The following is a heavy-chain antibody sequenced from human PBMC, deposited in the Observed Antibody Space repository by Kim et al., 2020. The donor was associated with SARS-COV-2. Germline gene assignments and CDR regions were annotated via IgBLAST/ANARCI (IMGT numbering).Heavy chain of an antibody. CDR1: GGSISSYY. Sequence: SETLSLTCTVSGGSISSYYWSWIRQPPGKGLEWIGYIYYSGSTNYNPSLKSRVTISVDTSKNQFSLKLSSVTAADTAVYYCARDRRGYDILTGYFDYWGQGTLVTVSS. CDR2: IYYSGST. J-gene: IGHJ4*02. D-gene: IGHD3-9*01. V-gene: IGHV4-59*13. CDR3: ARDRRGYDILTGYFDY.